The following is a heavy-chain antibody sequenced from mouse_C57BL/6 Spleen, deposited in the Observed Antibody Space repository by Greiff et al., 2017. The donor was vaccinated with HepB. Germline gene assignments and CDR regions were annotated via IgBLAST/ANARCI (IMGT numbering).Heavy chain of an antibody. V-gene: IGHV1-82*01. J-gene: IGHJ4*01. CDR3: ARKGAYSNYDAMDY. Sequence: QVQLQQSGPELVKPGASVKISCKASGYAFSSSWMNWVKQRPGKGLEWIGRIYPGDGDTNYNGKFKGKATLTAGKSSSTAYMQLSSLTSEDSAVYFCARKGAYSNYDAMDYWGQGTSVTVSS. CDR1: GYAFSSSW. CDR2: IYPGDGDT. D-gene: IGHD2-5*01.